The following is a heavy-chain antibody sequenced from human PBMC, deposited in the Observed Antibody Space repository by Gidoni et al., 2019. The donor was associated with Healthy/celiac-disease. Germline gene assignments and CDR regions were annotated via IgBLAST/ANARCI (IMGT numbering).Heavy chain of an antibody. J-gene: IGHJ3*02. CDR3: AKDLSGATHAFDI. V-gene: IGHV3-23*01. Sequence: EVQLLESGVGLVQPGGSLRLSCAASGFTFSSYAMSWVRQAPGKGLEWVSAISGSGGSTYYADSVKGRFTISRDNSKNTLYLQMNSLRAEDTAVYYCAKDLSGATHAFDIWGQGTMVTVSS. CDR1: GFTFSSYA. CDR2: ISGSGGST. D-gene: IGHD1-26*01.